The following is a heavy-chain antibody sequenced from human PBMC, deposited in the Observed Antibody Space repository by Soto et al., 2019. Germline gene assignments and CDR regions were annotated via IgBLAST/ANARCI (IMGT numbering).Heavy chain of an antibody. CDR3: ARDLWGYCGADCYPLDV. J-gene: IGHJ6*02. Sequence: PSETLSLTCTVSGGXISSYYWSWIRQPPGKGLEWIGYMYNTGSTIYNPSLKRRVTISVDTSKNQFSLKLNSVTAADTAVYYCARDLWGYCGADCYPLDVWGQGTMVTVSS. D-gene: IGHD2-21*02. CDR1: GGXISSYY. V-gene: IGHV4-59*01. CDR2: MYNTGST.